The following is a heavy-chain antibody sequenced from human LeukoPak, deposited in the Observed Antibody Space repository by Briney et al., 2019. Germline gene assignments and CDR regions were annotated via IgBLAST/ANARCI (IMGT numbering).Heavy chain of an antibody. Sequence: GGSLRLSCAASGFTFGNYAMSWVRQAPGKGLEWVSAISGGGDNTYYADSVKGRFTISRDDSKNTLYLQMNSLRAEDTAIYYCAKHFYDSSAYRVGLDYWGQGTQVTVSS. V-gene: IGHV3-23*01. D-gene: IGHD3-22*01. CDR2: ISGGGDNT. J-gene: IGHJ4*02. CDR1: GFTFGNYA. CDR3: AKHFYDSSAYRVGLDY.